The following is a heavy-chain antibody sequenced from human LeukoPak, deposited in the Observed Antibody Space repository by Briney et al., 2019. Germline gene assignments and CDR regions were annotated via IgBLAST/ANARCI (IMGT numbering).Heavy chain of an antibody. J-gene: IGHJ2*01. V-gene: IGHV3-23*01. Sequence: GGSLRLSCVASGFTFSTYGMTWVRQAPGKGLEWFSGITGSSTWTYYADSVKGRFTISRDNSNNTLHLQMNSLRAEDTAIYYCARELVSLGTGYFDLWGRGTLVTVSS. CDR1: GFTFSTYG. CDR3: ARELVSLGTGYFDL. CDR2: ITGSSTWT. D-gene: IGHD7-27*01.